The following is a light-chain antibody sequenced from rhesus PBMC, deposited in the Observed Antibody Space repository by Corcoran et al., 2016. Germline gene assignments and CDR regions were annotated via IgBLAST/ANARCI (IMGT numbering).Light chain of an antibody. CDR3: LQYKSDPLT. J-gene: IGKJ4*01. CDR2: KAS. V-gene: IGKV1-43*02. Sequence: DIQMTQSPSSLSASIGDRVTFTCRASQGISAYLSWYHQKPGKPPKRLIYKASTLDSGVPSRFSGSGSGTDCTLTISSLQPEDFGTYFCLQYKSDPLTFGGGTKVDLK. CDR1: QGISAY.